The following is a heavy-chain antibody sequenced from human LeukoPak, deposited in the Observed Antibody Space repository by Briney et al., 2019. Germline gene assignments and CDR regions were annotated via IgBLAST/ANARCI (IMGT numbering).Heavy chain of an antibody. J-gene: IGHJ4*02. CDR2: INHSGST. Sequence: KPSETLSLTCAVYGGSFSGYYWSWIRQPPGKGLEWIGEINHSGSTNYNPSLKSRVTISVDTSKNQFSLKLSSVTAADTAVYYCARGRGYSSSGFDYWGQGTLVTVSS. CDR3: ARGRGYSSSGFDY. CDR1: GGSFSGYY. D-gene: IGHD6-13*01. V-gene: IGHV4-34*01.